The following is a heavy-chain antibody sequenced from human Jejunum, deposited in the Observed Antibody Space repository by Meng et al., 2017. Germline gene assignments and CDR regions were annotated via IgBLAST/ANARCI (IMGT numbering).Heavy chain of an antibody. CDR2: IMPDSGYS. D-gene: IGHD2-2*01. Sequence: QVPLVQAGAEVTKPGAAVKVSCQAFGDTFGGYYVNWVRQAPGQGLEYMGRIMPDSGYSTYVQRFQDRVTMTTDTSISTVYMELSRLTSDDTAVYYCASHQRGFDIDTAPNWGQGTLVTVSS. CDR1: GDTFGGYY. V-gene: IGHV1-2*06. J-gene: IGHJ4*02. CDR3: ASHQRGFDIDTAPN.